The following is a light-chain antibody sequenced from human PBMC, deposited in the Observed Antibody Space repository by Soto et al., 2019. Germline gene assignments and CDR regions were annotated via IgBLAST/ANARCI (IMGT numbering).Light chain of an antibody. J-gene: IGKJ1*01. Sequence: DVQMTQSPSTLSASVGDRVTIPCRASQSISRWLAWYQQKPGKAPKLLIYETSSLEDGVPSRFTGSGSGTEFSLTITSLQPEDFASYYCQQYKDYWTFGQGTKVDIK. CDR2: ETS. CDR3: QQYKDYWT. V-gene: IGKV1-5*03. CDR1: QSISRW.